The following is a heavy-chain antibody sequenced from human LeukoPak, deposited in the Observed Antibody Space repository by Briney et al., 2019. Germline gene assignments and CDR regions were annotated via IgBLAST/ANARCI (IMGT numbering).Heavy chain of an antibody. D-gene: IGHD4-17*01. CDR3: ARVLWNGDYPRFDS. CDR2: IYSGGTT. Sequence: PGGSLRLSCAASAFSVSSNYMNWVRQAPGEGLEWVSIIYSGGTTYYADSVKGRFTISRDNSKNTLYLQMNSLRAEDTAVYYCARVLWNGDYPRFDSWGQGTLVTVSS. V-gene: IGHV3-53*01. CDR1: AFSVSSNY. J-gene: IGHJ4*02.